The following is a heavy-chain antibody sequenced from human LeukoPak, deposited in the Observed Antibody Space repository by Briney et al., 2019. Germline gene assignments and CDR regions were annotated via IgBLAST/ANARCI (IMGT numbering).Heavy chain of an antibody. D-gene: IGHD6-19*01. Sequence: SETLSLTCTVYGGSFSGYYWSWIRQPPGRGLEWIGEVNHSGNTAYNPSLKRRVTISVDTSKNQFSPKLRSVTAADTAVYYCATRTSGLDYWGQGNLVTVSS. CDR1: GGSFSGYY. CDR2: VNHSGNT. CDR3: ATRTSGLDY. V-gene: IGHV4-34*01. J-gene: IGHJ4*02.